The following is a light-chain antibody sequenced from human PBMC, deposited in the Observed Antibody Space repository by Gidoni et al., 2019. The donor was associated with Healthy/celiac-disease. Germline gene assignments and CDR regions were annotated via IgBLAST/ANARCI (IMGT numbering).Light chain of an antibody. CDR1: SSHIGSNT. J-gene: IGLJ2*01. CDR3: AAWDDSLNGVV. V-gene: IGLV1-44*01. Sequence: QSVLTQPPSASGTPGQRVTISCSGSSSHIGSNTVNVYQQLPGTAPKLLIYSNNQRPSGVPDRFSGSKSGTSASLAISGLQSEDEADYYCAAWDDSLNGVVFGGGTKLTVL. CDR2: SNN.